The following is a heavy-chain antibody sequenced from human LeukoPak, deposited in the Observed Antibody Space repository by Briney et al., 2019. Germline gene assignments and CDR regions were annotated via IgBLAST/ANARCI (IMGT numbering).Heavy chain of an antibody. CDR3: ARDRGAQVSPLADY. Sequence: ASVKVSCKTSRYTFTGCYLHWVRQAPGQGLEWRGGIIPIFGTANYAQKFQGRVTITADESTSTAYMELSSLRSEDAAVYYCARDRGAQVSPLADYWGQGTLVTVSS. CDR1: RYTFTGCY. J-gene: IGHJ4*02. CDR2: IIPIFGTA. D-gene: IGHD3-10*01. V-gene: IGHV1-69*13.